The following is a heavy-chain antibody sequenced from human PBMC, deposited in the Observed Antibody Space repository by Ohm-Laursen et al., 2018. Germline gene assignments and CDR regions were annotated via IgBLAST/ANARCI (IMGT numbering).Heavy chain of an antibody. CDR1: GASISSEY. CDR2: IYYRGTT. Sequence: SETLSLTCTVSGASISSEYWTWIRQPPGKGLEWIGYIYYRGTTNYNPSLKSRVTISVDTSKNQFSLKLSSVTAADTAVYYCARVDRYYYYGMDVWGQGTTVTVSS. V-gene: IGHV4-59*12. CDR3: ARVDRYYYYGMDV. J-gene: IGHJ6*02.